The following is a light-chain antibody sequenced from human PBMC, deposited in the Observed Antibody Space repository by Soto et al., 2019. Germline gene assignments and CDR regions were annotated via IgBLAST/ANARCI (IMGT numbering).Light chain of an antibody. J-gene: IGKJ1*01. CDR3: QHYNNWPPWT. CDR2: GAS. CDR1: QSVSSN. V-gene: IGKV3-15*01. Sequence: EIEMTQSPATLSLSPGERATLYCWASQSVSSNLAWYQLKPGQAPRLLIYGASTRVTGVPARFSGSGSGTEFILIISSLQSEDFAVYYCQHYNNWPPWTFGQGTKVEIK.